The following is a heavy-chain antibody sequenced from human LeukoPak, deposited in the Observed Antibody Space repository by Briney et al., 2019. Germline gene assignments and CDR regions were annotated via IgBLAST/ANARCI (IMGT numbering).Heavy chain of an antibody. V-gene: IGHV4-34*01. Sequence: SETLSLTCAVYGGSFSGYYWSWIRQPPGKGLEWIGEIDHSGSTNYNPSLKSRVTISVDTSKNKFSLKLSSVTAADTAVYYCASPVAAAGTSGYYYMDVWGKGTTVTVSS. CDR2: IDHSGST. CDR3: ASPVAAAGTSGYYYMDV. CDR1: GGSFSGYY. J-gene: IGHJ6*03. D-gene: IGHD6-13*01.